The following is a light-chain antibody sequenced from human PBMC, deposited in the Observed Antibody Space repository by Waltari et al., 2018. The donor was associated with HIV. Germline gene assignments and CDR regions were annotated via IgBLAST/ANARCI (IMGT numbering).Light chain of an antibody. J-gene: IGKJ1*01. V-gene: IGKV3-15*01. CDR3: QKYNNSPGT. Sequence: ESVMSHTPATLSLSPGRRPAPPRRASQGVGSDIDRYQQRPGQTPGLLTYGASTRTTGFTARFIDSEYGADYTRNISGMKSEDHAVYYCQKYNNSPGTFGQGTKVEIK. CDR1: QGVGSD. CDR2: GAS.